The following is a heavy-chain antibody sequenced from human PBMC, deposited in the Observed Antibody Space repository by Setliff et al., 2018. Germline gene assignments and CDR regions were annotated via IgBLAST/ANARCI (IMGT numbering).Heavy chain of an antibody. CDR1: GYNFITLG. V-gene: IGHV1-18*01. CDR3: ARGRGPDIVVTIPGDY. Sequence: ASVKVSCKTSGYNFITLGINWVRQAPGQGLEWVGWISPYSGKTDYAQKLQGRVIMTIDSSTTTAYMELKNLRSDDTAVYFCARGRGPDIVVTIPGDYWGQGTQVTVSS. D-gene: IGHD2-15*01. J-gene: IGHJ4*02. CDR2: ISPYSGKT.